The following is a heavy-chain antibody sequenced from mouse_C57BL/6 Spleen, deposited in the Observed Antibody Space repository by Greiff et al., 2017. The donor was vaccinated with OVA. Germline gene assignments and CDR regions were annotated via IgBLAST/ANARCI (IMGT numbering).Heavy chain of an antibody. Sequence: DVQLVESGEGLVKPGGSLKLSCAASGFTFSSYAMSWVRQTPEKRLEWVAYISSGGDYIYYADTVKGRFTISRDNARNTLYLQLSSLKSEDTAMYYCTRAYSNYWYFDVWGTGTTVTVSS. V-gene: IGHV5-9-1*02. D-gene: IGHD2-5*01. CDR1: GFTFSSYA. J-gene: IGHJ1*03. CDR3: TRAYSNYWYFDV. CDR2: ISSGGDYI.